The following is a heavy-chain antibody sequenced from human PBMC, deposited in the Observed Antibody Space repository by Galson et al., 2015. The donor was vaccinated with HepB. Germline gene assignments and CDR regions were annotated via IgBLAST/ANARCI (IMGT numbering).Heavy chain of an antibody. CDR1: GYTFTSYA. CDR2: INTNTGNP. CDR3: AREGDSSSWYEGYYYYMDV. J-gene: IGHJ6*03. V-gene: IGHV7-4-1*02. D-gene: IGHD6-13*01. Sequence: SVKVSCKASGYTFTSYAMNWVRQAPGQGLEWMGWINTNTGNPTYAQGFTGRFVFSLDTSVSTAYLQISSLKAEDTAVYYCAREGDSSSWYEGYYYYMDVWGKGTTVTVSS.